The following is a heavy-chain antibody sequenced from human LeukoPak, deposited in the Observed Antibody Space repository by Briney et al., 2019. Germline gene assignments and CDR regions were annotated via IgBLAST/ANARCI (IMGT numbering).Heavy chain of an antibody. Sequence: GGSLRLSCAASGFPFSAYWMDWVRQAPGKEMEWVANINQDGSVQYYAASVRGRFTISRDNAKNSLYLQMNILKAEDTAIYYCSRSLDYLGQGALVTVPS. J-gene: IGHJ4*02. V-gene: IGHV3-7*01. CDR1: GFPFSAYW. CDR2: INQDGSVQ. CDR3: SRSLDY.